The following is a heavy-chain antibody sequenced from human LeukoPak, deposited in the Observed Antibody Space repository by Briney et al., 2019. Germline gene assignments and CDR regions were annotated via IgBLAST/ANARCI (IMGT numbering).Heavy chain of an antibody. J-gene: IGHJ2*01. CDR2: IFTSGST. CDR1: GGSISSYY. D-gene: IGHD3-10*01. CDR3: ARDRRTLPTGSGNEVNWHFDL. V-gene: IGHV4-4*07. Sequence: PSETLSLTCSVSGGSISSYYWTWIWQPAGKGLEWMGRIFTSGSTKYNPSLASRVTMSVDTSKNQFSLKLTSVTAADTAFYYCARDRRTLPTGSGNEVNWHFDLWGRGTLVTVSS.